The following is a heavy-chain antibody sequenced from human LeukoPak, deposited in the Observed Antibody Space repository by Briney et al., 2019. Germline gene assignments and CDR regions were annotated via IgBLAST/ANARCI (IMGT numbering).Heavy chain of an antibody. CDR3: ARLIREPSTTWFDP. CDR1: GYSFTNYW. J-gene: IGHJ5*02. V-gene: IGHV5-51*01. D-gene: IGHD1-1*01. CDR2: IYPDDSET. Sequence: GESLKISCKGSGYSFTNYWIAWVRQMPGKGMQWMGIIYPDDSETRYSPSFQGQVTISADKSTRTGYLQWSSLKASDSAMYYCARLIREPSTTWFDPWGQGTLVTVSS.